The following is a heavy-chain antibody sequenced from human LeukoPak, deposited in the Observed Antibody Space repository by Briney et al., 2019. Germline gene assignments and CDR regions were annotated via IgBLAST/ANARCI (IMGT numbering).Heavy chain of an antibody. V-gene: IGHV4-59*12. D-gene: IGHD6-19*01. CDR2: INYSGST. J-gene: IGHJ4*02. CDR3: ARDRSSGWYGGYFDY. Sequence: SETLSLTCTVSGGSISSYYWSWIRQPPGKGLEWIGYINYSGSTNYNPSLKSRVTISVDTSKNQFSLKLSSVTAADTAVYYCARDRSSGWYGGYFDYWGQGTLVTVSS. CDR1: GGSISSYY.